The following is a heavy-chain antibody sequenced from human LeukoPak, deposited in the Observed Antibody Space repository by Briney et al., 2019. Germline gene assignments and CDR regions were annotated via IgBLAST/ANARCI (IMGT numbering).Heavy chain of an antibody. V-gene: IGHV4-30-4*01. J-gene: IGHJ5*02. CDR2: IYYSGST. Sequence: SETLSLTCTVSGGSISSGDSYWSWIRQPPGKGLEWIGYIYYSGSTYYNPSLKSRVTISVDTSKNQFSLKLSSVTAADTAVYYCARGGTHSNYGSEWFDPWGQGTLVTASS. D-gene: IGHD4-11*01. CDR3: ARGGTHSNYGSEWFDP. CDR1: GGSISSGDSY.